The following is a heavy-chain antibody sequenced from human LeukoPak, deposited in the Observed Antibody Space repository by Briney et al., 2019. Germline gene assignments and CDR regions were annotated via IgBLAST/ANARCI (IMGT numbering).Heavy chain of an antibody. J-gene: IGHJ4*02. CDR2: ISSSSSYI. Sequence: GGSLRLSCAASGFTFSSYSMNWVRQAPGKGLEWVSSISSSSSYIYYADSVKGRFTISRDNARNSLYLQMNSLRAEDTAVYYCARDSYGDSYFDYWGQGTLVTVSS. CDR3: ARDSYGDSYFDY. CDR1: GFTFSSYS. D-gene: IGHD4-17*01. V-gene: IGHV3-21*01.